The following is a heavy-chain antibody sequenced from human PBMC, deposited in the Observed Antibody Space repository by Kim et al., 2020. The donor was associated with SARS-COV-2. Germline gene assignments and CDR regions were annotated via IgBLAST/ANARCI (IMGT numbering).Heavy chain of an antibody. Sequence: GGSLRLSCAASGFTFSSYSMNWVRQAPGKGLEWVSSISSSSSYIYYADSVKGRFTISRDNAKNSLYLQMNSLRAEDTAVYYCARRGHFGGNSLGAFDIWGQGTMVTVSS. CDR2: ISSSSSYI. CDR3: ARRGHFGGNSLGAFDI. CDR1: GFTFSSYS. J-gene: IGHJ3*02. D-gene: IGHD2-21*02. V-gene: IGHV3-21*01.